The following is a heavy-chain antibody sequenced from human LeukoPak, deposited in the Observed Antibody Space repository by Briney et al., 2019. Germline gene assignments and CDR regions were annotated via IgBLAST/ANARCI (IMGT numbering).Heavy chain of an antibody. CDR3: ARDRAVYYFDY. CDR2: ISSSSSYI. V-gene: IGHV3-21*01. CDR1: GFTFSSYS. J-gene: IGHJ4*02. Sequence: GVSLRLSCAASGFTFSSYSMNWVRQAPGKGLEWVSSISSSSSYIYYADSVKGRFTISRDNAKNSLYLQMNSLRAEDTAVYYCARDRAVYYFDYWGQGTLVTVSS. D-gene: IGHD6-19*01.